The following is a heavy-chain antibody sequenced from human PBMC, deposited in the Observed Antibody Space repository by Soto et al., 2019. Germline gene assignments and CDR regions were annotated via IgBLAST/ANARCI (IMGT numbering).Heavy chain of an antibody. Sequence: QVQLQESGPGLLKPSETLSLTCSVSGGSVSNKTYYWSWIRQPPGKRLEWIGYVYYSGTTNYNPSLKSRATISVDLSTNQFSLRLSSVTTADTALYYCARTTAVPNTLRSRYFFNYWGQGTLVTVSS. CDR3: ARTTAVPNTLRSRYFFNY. D-gene: IGHD4-17*01. V-gene: IGHV4-61*01. CDR2: VYYSGTT. CDR1: GGSVSNKTYY. J-gene: IGHJ4*02.